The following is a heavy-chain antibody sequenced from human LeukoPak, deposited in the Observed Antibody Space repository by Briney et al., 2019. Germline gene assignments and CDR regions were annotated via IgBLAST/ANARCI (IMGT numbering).Heavy chain of an antibody. J-gene: IGHJ4*02. CDR2: ISAYNGNT. CDR1: GYTFTSYG. V-gene: IGHV1-18*01. Sequence: ASVKVSCKASGYTFTSYGISWVRQAPGQGLEWMGWISAYNGNTNYAQKLQGRVTMTRDTSISTAYMELSRLRSEDTAVYYCARESGYYYYGSGSYYASFGYWGQGTLVTVSS. CDR3: ARESGYYYYGSGSYYASFGY. D-gene: IGHD3-10*01.